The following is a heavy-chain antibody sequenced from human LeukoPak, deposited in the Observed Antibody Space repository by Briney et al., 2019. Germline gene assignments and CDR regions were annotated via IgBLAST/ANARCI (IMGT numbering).Heavy chain of an antibody. V-gene: IGHV3-21*01. Sequence: TGGSLRLSCAASGFTFSSYSMNWVRQAPGKGLEWVSSISSSSSYIYYADSVKGRFTISRDNAKNSLYLQMNGLRADDTATYYCARGATDTTRWFDPWGQGTLVTVSS. CDR2: ISSSSSYI. CDR1: GFTFSSYS. CDR3: ARGATDTTRWFDP. J-gene: IGHJ5*02. D-gene: IGHD1-7*01.